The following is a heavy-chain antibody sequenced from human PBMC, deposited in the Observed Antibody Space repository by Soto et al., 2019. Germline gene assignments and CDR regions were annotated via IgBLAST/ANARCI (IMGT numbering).Heavy chain of an antibody. V-gene: IGHV3-74*01. CDR3: ATSSSSWYAPFDY. CDR1: GFTFSSYW. D-gene: IGHD6-13*01. J-gene: IGHJ4*02. Sequence: PGGSLRLSCAASGFTFSSYWMYWIRQAPGKGLVWVSRINSDGSNTNYADSVKGRFTISRDNAKNTLYLQMNSLRAEDTAVFYCATSSSSWYAPFDYWGQGTLVTVSS. CDR2: INSDGSNT.